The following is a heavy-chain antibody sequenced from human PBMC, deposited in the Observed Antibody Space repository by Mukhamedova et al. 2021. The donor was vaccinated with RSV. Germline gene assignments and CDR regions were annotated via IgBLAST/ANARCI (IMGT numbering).Heavy chain of an antibody. Sequence: GSINHSGNTYYNPSLKSRVTISLDTSKNQFSLKLSSVTATDTAVYYCARGRSTDFNWFDPWGHVTLVTVSS. CDR2: INHSGNT. D-gene: IGHD4-11*01. CDR3: ARGRSTDFNWFDP. J-gene: IGHJ5*02. V-gene: IGHV4-38-2*02.